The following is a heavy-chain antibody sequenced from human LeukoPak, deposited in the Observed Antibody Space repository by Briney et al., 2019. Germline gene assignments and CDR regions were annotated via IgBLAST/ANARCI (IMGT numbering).Heavy chain of an antibody. J-gene: IGHJ5*02. V-gene: IGHV4-30-4*01. CDR3: ARNQVGFDP. CDR2: IYSTGNT. D-gene: IGHD1-14*01. Sequence: SQTLSLTCTVSGGSISIGDYYWSWIRQSPGTGLEWIAYIYSTGNTYYNPSLKSRVTMSIDTSKNQFSLRLSSVTAADTALYYCARNQVGFDPWGQGTLVTVSS. CDR1: GGSISIGDYY.